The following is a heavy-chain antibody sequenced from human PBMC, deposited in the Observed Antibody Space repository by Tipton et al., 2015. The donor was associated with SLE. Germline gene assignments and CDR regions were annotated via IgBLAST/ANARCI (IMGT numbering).Heavy chain of an antibody. J-gene: IGHJ4*02. Sequence: TLSLTCTVSGGSISSYYWSWIRQPPGKGLEWIGYIYYSGSTNYNPSLKSRVTISVDTSKNQFSLKLSSVTAADTAVYYCATNTDHYDILSGYLGEGTLVTVSS. D-gene: IGHD3-9*01. CDR1: GGSISSYY. V-gene: IGHV4-59*01. CDR2: IYYSGST. CDR3: ATNTDHYDILSGY.